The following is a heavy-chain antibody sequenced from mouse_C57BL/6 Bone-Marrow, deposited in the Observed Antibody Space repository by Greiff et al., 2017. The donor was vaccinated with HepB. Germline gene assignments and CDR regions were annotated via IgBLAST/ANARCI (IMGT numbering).Heavy chain of an antibody. CDR1: GFTFSDYG. CDR3: ARRGTTVWYFDV. CDR2: ISNLAYSS. D-gene: IGHD1-1*01. J-gene: IGHJ1*03. Sequence: EVKLVESGGGLVQPGGSLKLSCAASGFTFSDYGMAWVRQAPRKGPEWVAFISNLAYSSYYADTVTGRFTISRENAKNTLYLEMSSLRSEDTAMYYCARRGTTVWYFDVWGTGTTVTVSS. V-gene: IGHV5-15*01.